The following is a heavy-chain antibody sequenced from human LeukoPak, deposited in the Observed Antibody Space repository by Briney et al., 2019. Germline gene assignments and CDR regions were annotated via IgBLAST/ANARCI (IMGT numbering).Heavy chain of an antibody. Sequence: ASVKVSCKASGGTFSSYAISWVRQAPGQGLEWMGGIIPIFGTANYAQKFQGRVTITADESTSTAYMELSSLRSEDTAVYYCARVGPYYCSGGSCYSIFNWFGPWGQGTLVTVSS. J-gene: IGHJ5*02. CDR1: GGTFSSYA. CDR2: IIPIFGTA. CDR3: ARVGPYYCSGGSCYSIFNWFGP. V-gene: IGHV1-69*01. D-gene: IGHD2-15*01.